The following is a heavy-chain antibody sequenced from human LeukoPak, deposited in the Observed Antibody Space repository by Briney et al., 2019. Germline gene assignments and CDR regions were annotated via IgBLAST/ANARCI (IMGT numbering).Heavy chain of an antibody. J-gene: IGHJ4*02. V-gene: IGHV4-39*01. D-gene: IGHD3-22*01. CDR2: IYPSGST. CDR1: GGSISSSSSY. CDR3: ARASSGYYWDFDY. Sequence: PSETLSLTCTVSGGSISSSSSYWRWLRQSPGKGLEWFGSIYPSGSTYYNPSLKSRVTLSADTSKNQFSLKVTSVTAADTAVYYCARASSGYYWDFDYWGQGALVTVSS.